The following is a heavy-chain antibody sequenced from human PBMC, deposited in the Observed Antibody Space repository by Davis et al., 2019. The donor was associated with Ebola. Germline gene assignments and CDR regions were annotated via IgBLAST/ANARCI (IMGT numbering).Heavy chain of an antibody. Sequence: GESLKISCAASGFTFSSNSMNWVRQAPGKGLEWVSFISSSSNYIYYADSVKCRFTVSRDNAKNSLYLQMNSLRAEDTAVYYCVRDPALVVTGGGWFFGLWGRGTLVTVSS. CDR3: VRDPALVVTGGGWFFGL. V-gene: IGHV3-21*01. CDR1: GFTFSSNS. J-gene: IGHJ2*01. D-gene: IGHD2-21*02. CDR2: ISSSSNYI.